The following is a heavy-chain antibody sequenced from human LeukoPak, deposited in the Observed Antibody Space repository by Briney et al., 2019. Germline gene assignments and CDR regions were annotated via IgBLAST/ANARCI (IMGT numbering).Heavy chain of an antibody. CDR2: INHSGST. D-gene: IGHD1-1*01. J-gene: IGHJ4*02. V-gene: IGHV4-39*07. CDR1: GGSISSSSYY. CDR3: ARGNVEAVFDY. Sequence: SETLSLTCTVSGGSISSSSYYWGWIRQPPGKGLEWIGEINHSGSTNYNPSLKSRVTISVDTSKNQFSLKLSSVTAADTAVYYCARGNVEAVFDYWGQGTLVTVSS.